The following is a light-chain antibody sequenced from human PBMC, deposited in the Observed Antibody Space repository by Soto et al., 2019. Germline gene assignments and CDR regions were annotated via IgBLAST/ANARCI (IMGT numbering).Light chain of an antibody. CDR2: DAS. CDR3: QQYDNLPPFT. CDR1: QDISNY. Sequence: DIQMTQSPSSLSASVGDRVTITCQASQDISNYLNWYQQKPGKAPKLLIYDASNLETGVPSRFXGSGSVTDFTFNISSLQPEDIATYYCQQYDNLPPFTFGPGTKVDIK. V-gene: IGKV1-33*01. J-gene: IGKJ3*01.